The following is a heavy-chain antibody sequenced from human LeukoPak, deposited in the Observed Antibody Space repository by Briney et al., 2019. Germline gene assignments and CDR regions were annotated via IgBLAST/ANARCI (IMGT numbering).Heavy chain of an antibody. CDR3: ARHQWELGMDAFDI. Sequence: KPSETLSLTCTVSGGSISSSSYYWGWIRQPPGKGLEWIGSIYYSGSTYYNPSLKSRVTISVDTSKNQFSLKLSSVTAADTAVYYCARHQWELGMDAFDIWGQGTMVTVSS. CDR2: IYYSGST. D-gene: IGHD1-26*01. V-gene: IGHV4-39*01. J-gene: IGHJ3*02. CDR1: GGSISSSSYY.